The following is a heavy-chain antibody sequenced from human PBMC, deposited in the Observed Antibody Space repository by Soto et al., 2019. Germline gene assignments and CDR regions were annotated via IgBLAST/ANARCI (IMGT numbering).Heavy chain of an antibody. CDR3: ASADWSKTAMVIMPKSGENKP. Sequence: GGSLRLSCAASGFTFSSYSMNWVRQAPGKGLEWVSSISSSSSYIYYADSVKGRFTISRDNAKNSLYLQMNSLRAEDTAVYYCASADWSKTAMVIMPKSGENKPWGQGTLVTVSS. V-gene: IGHV3-21*01. CDR1: GFTFSSYS. J-gene: IGHJ5*02. D-gene: IGHD5-18*01. CDR2: ISSSSSYI.